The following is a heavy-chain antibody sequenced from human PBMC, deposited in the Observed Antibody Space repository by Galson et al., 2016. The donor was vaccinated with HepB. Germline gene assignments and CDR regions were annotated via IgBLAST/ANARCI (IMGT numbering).Heavy chain of an antibody. CDR1: GGSINSRSYY. Sequence: SETLSLTCIVSGGSINSRSYYWGWIRQTPGKGLEWIGSIYYTGTTHYSPSLKSRLTLDIDRSKNHFYLKLDSVTAADTAVYFCARQDSSDPFDYWGQGTLVTVAS. D-gene: IGHD6-19*01. V-gene: IGHV4-39*01. CDR3: ARQDSSDPFDY. CDR2: IYYTGTT. J-gene: IGHJ4*02.